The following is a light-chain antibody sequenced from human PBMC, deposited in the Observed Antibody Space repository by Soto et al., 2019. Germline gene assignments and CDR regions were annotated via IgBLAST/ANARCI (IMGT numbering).Light chain of an antibody. Sequence: DIQMTQSPSSLSASVGDRVTITCQASHDISNYLNWYQQKLGKAPKLLIYDASNLETGVPSRFSGSGSGTDFTFTISSLQPEYIATYYCQQYSHLITFGQGTRLEIK. J-gene: IGKJ5*01. CDR1: HDISNY. V-gene: IGKV1-33*01. CDR2: DAS. CDR3: QQYSHLIT.